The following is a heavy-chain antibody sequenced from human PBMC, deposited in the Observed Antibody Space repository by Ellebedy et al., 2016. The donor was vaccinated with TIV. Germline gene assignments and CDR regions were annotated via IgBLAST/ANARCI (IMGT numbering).Heavy chain of an antibody. CDR3: AREEASRAVATLDY. Sequence: GESLKISCTASGFSFTNYGMHWVRQAPGKGLDWVASINYVGDNEFYADSVKGRFTISRDNSKNTLFLQMNSLRAEDTAVYLGAREEASRAVATLDYWGQGALVTVSS. CDR2: INYVGDNE. J-gene: IGHJ4*02. V-gene: IGHV3-30*02. D-gene: IGHD5-12*01. CDR1: GFSFTNYG.